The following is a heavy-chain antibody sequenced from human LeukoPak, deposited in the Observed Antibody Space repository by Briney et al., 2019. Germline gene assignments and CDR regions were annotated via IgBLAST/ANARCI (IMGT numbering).Heavy chain of an antibody. CDR2: IHYSGTT. J-gene: IGHJ6*03. CDR1: GGSINSYY. V-gene: IGHV4-59*01. Sequence: KPSETLSLTCTVSGGSINSYYWSWIRQPPGKGLESIGNIHYSGTTNYNPSLNSRVTISRDTSKNHFSLQLSSVTAADTAVYFCARGRVSSSTWHSTYYYYFYMDVWGKGTTVTVSS. CDR3: ARGRVSSSTWHSTYYYYFYMDV. D-gene: IGHD4-11*01.